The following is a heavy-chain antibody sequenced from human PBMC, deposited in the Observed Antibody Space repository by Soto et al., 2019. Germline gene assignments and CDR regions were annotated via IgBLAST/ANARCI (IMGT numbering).Heavy chain of an antibody. CDR1: GFTFKNFW. D-gene: IGHD2-2*02. CDR3: VRDIRADDF. Sequence: EVQLVESGGGLVQPGGSLRLSCAASGFTFKNFWMHWVRQAPGKGLVWVSRINEDGGFTNYADSVKGRFTITRDNAKNTLFLQMNNLGAEDTAIYYCVRDIRADDFWGQGTLVTVSS. V-gene: IGHV3-74*01. J-gene: IGHJ4*02. CDR2: INEDGGFT.